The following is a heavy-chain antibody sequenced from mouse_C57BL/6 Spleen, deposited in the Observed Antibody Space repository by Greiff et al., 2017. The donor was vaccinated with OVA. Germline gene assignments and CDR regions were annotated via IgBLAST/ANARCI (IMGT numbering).Heavy chain of an antibody. J-gene: IGHJ3*01. D-gene: IGHD2-4*01. CDR3: AMDYDWFAY. Sequence: QVQLQQPGAELVKPGASVKVSCKASGYTFTSYWMHWVKQRPGQGLEWIGRIHPSDSDTNYNQKFKGKATLTVDKSSSTAYMQLSSLTSEDAAFYECAMDYDWFAYWGQGTLVTVSA. CDR1: GYTFTSYW. CDR2: IHPSDSDT. V-gene: IGHV1-74*01.